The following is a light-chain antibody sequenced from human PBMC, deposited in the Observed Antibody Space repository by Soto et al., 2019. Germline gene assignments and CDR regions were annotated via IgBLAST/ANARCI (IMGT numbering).Light chain of an antibody. CDR3: QKYNSAPPTWT. CDR1: QGISNY. J-gene: IGKJ1*01. CDR2: AAY. V-gene: IGKV1-27*01. Sequence: DIQMTQSPSSLSASVGDRVTITCRASQGISNYLAWYQQKPGKVPKLLIYAAYTLQSGVPSRFSGSGSGTDFTLTISSLQPEDVATYYCQKYNSAPPTWTFGQGTKVEIK.